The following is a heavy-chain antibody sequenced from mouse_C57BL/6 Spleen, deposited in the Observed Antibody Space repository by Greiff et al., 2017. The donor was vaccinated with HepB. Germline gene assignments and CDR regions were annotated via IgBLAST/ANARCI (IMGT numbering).Heavy chain of an antibody. D-gene: IGHD1-1*01. CDR2: INPSNGGT. J-gene: IGHJ4*01. CDR3: ARDYGPSYAMDY. V-gene: IGHV1-53*01. CDR1: GYTFTSYW. Sequence: VKLQESGTELVKPGASVKLSCKASGYTFTSYWMHWVKQRPGQGLEWIGNINPSNGGTNYNEKFKSKATLTVDKSSSTAYMQLSSLTSEDSAVYYCARDYGPSYAMDYWGQGTSVTVSS.